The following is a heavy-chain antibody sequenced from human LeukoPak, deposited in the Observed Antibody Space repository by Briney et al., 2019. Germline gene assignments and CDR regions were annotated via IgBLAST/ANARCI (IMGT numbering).Heavy chain of an antibody. V-gene: IGHV3-23*01. D-gene: IGHD6-13*01. CDR2: ISGSGGST. J-gene: IGHJ4*02. CDR3: ATGGAANTPIDH. CDR1: GFTFSSYA. Sequence: PGGSLRLSCAASGFTFSSYAMSWVRQAPGKGLEWVSAISGSGGSTYYADSVKGRFTISRDNSKNTLNLQMNSLRVEDTAVYYCATGGAANTPIDHWGQGTLVTVSS.